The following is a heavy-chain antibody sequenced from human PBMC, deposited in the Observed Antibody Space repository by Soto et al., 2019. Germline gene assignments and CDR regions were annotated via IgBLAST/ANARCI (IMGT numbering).Heavy chain of an antibody. CDR2: IYHSGST. CDR1: GGSISSSNW. D-gene: IGHD6-13*01. CDR3: ARMWQQLVTNWFDP. J-gene: IGHJ5*02. V-gene: IGHV4-4*02. Sequence: QVQLQESGPGLVKPSGTLSLTCAVSGGSISSSNWWRWVRQPPGKGLEWIGEIYHSGSTNYNPSLKSRVTISVDKCKNQLSLKLSSVTAADTAVYYCARMWQQLVTNWFDPWGQGTLVTVSS.